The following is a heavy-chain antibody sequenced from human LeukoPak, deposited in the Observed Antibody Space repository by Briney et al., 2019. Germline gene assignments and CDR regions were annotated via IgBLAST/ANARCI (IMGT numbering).Heavy chain of an antibody. J-gene: IGHJ2*01. CDR2: ISYDGSDK. Sequence: PGGSLRLSCAASGFTFSSYAMHWVRQAPGKGLEWVAVISYDGSDKYYADSVKGRFTISRDNSKNTLYLQMNSLGIDDTAVYHCARDSAAWPNIYWYFDLWGRGALVTVSS. CDR1: GFTFSSYA. V-gene: IGHV3-30*04. CDR3: ARDSAAWPNIYWYFDL. D-gene: IGHD2/OR15-2a*01.